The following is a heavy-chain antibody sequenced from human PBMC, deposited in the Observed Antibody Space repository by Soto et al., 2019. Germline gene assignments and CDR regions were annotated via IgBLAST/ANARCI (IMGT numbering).Heavy chain of an antibody. CDR1: DFTFGDTP. V-gene: IGHV3-15*01. CDR3: IAGPNTRGAQPFDY. J-gene: IGHJ4*01. Sequence: EVHLVQSGGDLVKPGGSLRLSGAASDFTFGDTPKNWVRQAPGKGLEWVGRLRSKSDGGATDFAAAVRGRFTISRDASTNTLNLQMDNLKIEDTALYYCIAGPNTRGAQPFDYWGQGTLVTVSS. CDR2: LRSKSDGGAT. D-gene: IGHD1-1*01.